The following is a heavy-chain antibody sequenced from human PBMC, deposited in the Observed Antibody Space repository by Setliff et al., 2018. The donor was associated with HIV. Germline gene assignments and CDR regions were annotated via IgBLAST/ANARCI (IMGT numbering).Heavy chain of an antibody. J-gene: IGHJ4*02. CDR2: IGTYSGNT. D-gene: IGHD1-7*01. Sequence: ASVKVSCKASGYNFTNYGIGWVRQAPGQGLEYLGWIGTYSGNTDYAQSVQGRVTMTTDTSTSTAYMELRSLRSDDTAVYYCARYSNWNFEEHFDYWGQGTLVTVSS. V-gene: IGHV1-18*01. CDR3: ARYSNWNFEEHFDY. CDR1: GYNFTNYG.